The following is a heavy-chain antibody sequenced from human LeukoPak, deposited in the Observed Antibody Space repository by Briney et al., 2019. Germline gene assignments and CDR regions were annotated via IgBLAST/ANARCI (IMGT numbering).Heavy chain of an antibody. CDR1: GYSISSGYY. Sequence: SETLSLTCTVSGYSISSGYYWGWIRQPPGKGLEWIGSIYHSGSTYYNPSLKSRVTISVDTSKNQFSLKLSSVTAADTAVYYCARESAPAAGGWSYWGQGTLVTVSS. V-gene: IGHV4-38-2*02. J-gene: IGHJ4*02. CDR2: IYHSGST. CDR3: ARESAPAAGGWSY. D-gene: IGHD6-19*01.